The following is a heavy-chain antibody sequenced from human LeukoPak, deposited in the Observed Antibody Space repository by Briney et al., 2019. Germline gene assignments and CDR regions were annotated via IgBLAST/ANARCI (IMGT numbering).Heavy chain of an antibody. J-gene: IGHJ4*02. CDR3: ARGEAVAGTDY. D-gene: IGHD6-19*01. CDR2: INSDGSSI. CDR1: GFTFSSYW. V-gene: IGHV3-74*01. Sequence: GGSLRLSCAASGFTFSSYWMHSVRQAPGKGLVWVSRINSDGSSISYADSLKGRFTISRDNAKNTLYLQMNSLRAEDTAVYYCARGEAVAGTDYWGQGTLVTVSS.